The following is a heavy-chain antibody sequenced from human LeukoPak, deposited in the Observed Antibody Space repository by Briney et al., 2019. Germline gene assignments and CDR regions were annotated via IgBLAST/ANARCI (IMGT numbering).Heavy chain of an antibody. D-gene: IGHD6-19*01. CDR3: ARVISSGWYEGYYFDY. Sequence: ASVKVSCKASGYTFTSYGISWVRQAPGQGPEWMGWISAYNGNTNYAQKLQGRVTMTTDTSTSTAYMELRSLRSDDTAVYYCARVISSGWYEGYYFDYWGQGTLVTVSS. V-gene: IGHV1-18*01. CDR2: ISAYNGNT. CDR1: GYTFTSYG. J-gene: IGHJ4*02.